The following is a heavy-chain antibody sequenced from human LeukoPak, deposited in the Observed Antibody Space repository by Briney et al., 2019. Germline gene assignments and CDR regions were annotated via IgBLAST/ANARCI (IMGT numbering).Heavy chain of an antibody. CDR2: INPDESVK. CDR3: ARVRCCEGSGLICFDP. D-gene: IGHD6-19*01. V-gene: IGHV3-7*01. Sequence: PGGSLRLSCAASGFTFSTYWMGWVRQAPGKGLEWVANINPDESVKNYVDSVRGRFTISRDNAKNSLYFQMDSLTVDDTAVYFCARVRCCEGSGLICFDPWSQGTLVTVSS. CDR1: GFTFSTYW. J-gene: IGHJ5*02.